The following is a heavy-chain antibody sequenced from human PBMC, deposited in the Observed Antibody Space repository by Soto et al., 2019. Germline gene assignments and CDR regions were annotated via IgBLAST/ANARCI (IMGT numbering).Heavy chain of an antibody. V-gene: IGHV4-59*01. Sequence: SETLSLTCTVSGGSISSYYWSWIRQPPGKGLEWIGYIYYSGSTNYNPSLKSRVTISVDTSKNQFSLKLSSVTAADTAVYYCASIPTSYDFWSGFDYWGQGTLVTVSS. D-gene: IGHD3-3*01. CDR1: GGSISSYY. CDR3: ASIPTSYDFWSGFDY. J-gene: IGHJ4*02. CDR2: IYYSGST.